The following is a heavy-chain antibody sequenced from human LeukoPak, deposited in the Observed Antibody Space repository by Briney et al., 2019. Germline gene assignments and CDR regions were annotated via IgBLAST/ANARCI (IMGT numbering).Heavy chain of an antibody. CDR3: ARHGLATAGIYY. CDR2: INPDGSST. D-gene: IGHD6-13*01. V-gene: IGHV3-74*01. CDR1: GFTFSSYW. J-gene: IGHJ4*02. Sequence: GGSLRLSCAASGFTFSSYWMHWVRQTPGKGLVWVSRINPDGSSTSYADSVKGRFTISRDNAKNTLYLQMNSLRAEDTAVYYCARHGLATAGIYYWGQGTLVTVSS.